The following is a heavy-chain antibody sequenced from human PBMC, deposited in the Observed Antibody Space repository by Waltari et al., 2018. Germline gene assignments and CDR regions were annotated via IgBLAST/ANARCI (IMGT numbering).Heavy chain of an antibody. Sequence: EVQLVESGGGLVKPGGSLSLSCPPSGFTFKTYSMNWVRQAPGKGLECVSSISDTSTYIYYAVSLRGRFTTSRDNAKNSLYLQLNSLRAEDTAVYYCVRGGTGMQRVESLDYWGQGILVTVSS. J-gene: IGHJ4*02. CDR1: GFTFKTYS. D-gene: IGHD3-9*01. CDR3: VRGGTGMQRVESLDY. CDR2: ISDTSTYI. V-gene: IGHV3-21*01.